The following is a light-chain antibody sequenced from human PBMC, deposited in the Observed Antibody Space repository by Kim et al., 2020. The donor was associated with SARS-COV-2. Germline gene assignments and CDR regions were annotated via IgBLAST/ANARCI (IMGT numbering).Light chain of an antibody. Sequence: VSPGERTNLSCRASQSSSGNLAWYQQKPGQAPRLLIYSRSTRATGIPARFSGSGSGTEFTLTISSLQSEDFALYYCQQYNDWPATFGGGTKVDIK. V-gene: IGKV3-15*01. CDR3: QQYNDWPAT. J-gene: IGKJ4*01. CDR1: QSSSGN. CDR2: SRS.